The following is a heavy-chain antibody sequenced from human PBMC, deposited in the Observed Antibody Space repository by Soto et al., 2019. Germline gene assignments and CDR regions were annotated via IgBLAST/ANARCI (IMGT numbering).Heavy chain of an antibody. J-gene: IGHJ4*02. CDR2: INHSGST. V-gene: IGHV4-39*07. Sequence: SETLSLTCDVSGGPVGYTSFYWGWLRQPPGTGLEWIGEINHSGSTNYNPSLKSRVTISVDTSKNQFSLKLTSVTAADTAVYYCARDKITGLFDYWGQGTLVNVSS. D-gene: IGHD1-1*01. CDR1: GGPVGYTSFY. CDR3: ARDKITGLFDY.